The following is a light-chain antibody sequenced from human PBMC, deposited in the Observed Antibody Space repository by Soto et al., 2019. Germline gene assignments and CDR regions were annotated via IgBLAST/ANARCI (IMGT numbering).Light chain of an antibody. CDR1: QSVSNN. V-gene: IGKV3-15*01. J-gene: IGKJ1*01. Sequence: EIVMTQSPANLSVSPGERATLSCRASQSVSNNLAWYQKKPGQATRLLIYGASTSATGIQASFSGSGSGTEFILTSSSLQSEDFALYSCQEYNNWWTFGQGTKEEIK. CDR2: GAS. CDR3: QEYNNWWT.